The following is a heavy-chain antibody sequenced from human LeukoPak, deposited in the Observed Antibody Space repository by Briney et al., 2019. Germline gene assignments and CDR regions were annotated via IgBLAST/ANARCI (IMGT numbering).Heavy chain of an antibody. CDR1: GFTLSSYA. J-gene: IGHJ4*02. Sequence: GGSLRLSCAASGFTLSSYAMSWVRQAPGKGPEWVSAISGSGRGTYYSDSVKGRFTISRDNSKNTLYLQMNSLRAEDTAVYYCAKDPTYYYDSSGYYFDYWGQGTLVTVSS. CDR3: AKDPTYYYDSSGYYFDY. D-gene: IGHD3-22*01. V-gene: IGHV3-23*01. CDR2: ISGSGRGT.